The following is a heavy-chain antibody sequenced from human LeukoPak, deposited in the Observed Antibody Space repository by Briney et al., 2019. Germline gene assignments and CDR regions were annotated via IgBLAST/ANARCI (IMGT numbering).Heavy chain of an antibody. V-gene: IGHV4-39*01. CDR1: GGSISSSSHY. J-gene: IGHJ5*02. Sequence: SETLSLTCSVPGGSISSSSHYWAWIRQPPGKGLEWIGSIYYSGSTYYYSSLRSRVTISIDTSKNQFSLKLSSVTAADTAVYYCATEPKTSYSYPETNWFDPWGQGTLVTVSS. D-gene: IGHD1-14*01. CDR3: ATEPKTSYSYPETNWFDP. CDR2: IYYSGST.